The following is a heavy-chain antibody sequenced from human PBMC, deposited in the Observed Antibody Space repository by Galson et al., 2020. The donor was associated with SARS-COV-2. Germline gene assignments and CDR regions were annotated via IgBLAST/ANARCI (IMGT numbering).Heavy chain of an antibody. V-gene: IGHV4-31*03. D-gene: IGHD3-22*01. CDR1: GGSISSGCYY. J-gene: IGHJ3*02. CDR2: ISYSGNT. Sequence: ETSETLSLTCTVSGGSISSGCYYWSWHRQHPGQDLEWIGYISYSGNTYYNPSLKSRVTISVYTSKNQFSLKLSSVTAADTAVYYCARVRTTMIVVVITSDAFDIWGHGTMVTVAS. CDR3: ARVRTTMIVVVITSDAFDI.